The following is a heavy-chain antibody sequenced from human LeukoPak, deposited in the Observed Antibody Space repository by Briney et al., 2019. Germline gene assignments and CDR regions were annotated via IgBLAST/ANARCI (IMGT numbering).Heavy chain of an antibody. CDR1: GYTFTSYA. J-gene: IGHJ4*02. CDR3: ASMLEYSSGLYYFDY. Sequence: ASVKVSCKASGYTFTSYAMHWVRQAPGQRLEWMGWINAGNGNTKYSQKFQGRVTITRDTSASTAYMELSSLRSEDTAVYYCASMLEYSSGLYYFDYWGQGTLVTVSS. D-gene: IGHD6-19*01. V-gene: IGHV1-3*01. CDR2: INAGNGNT.